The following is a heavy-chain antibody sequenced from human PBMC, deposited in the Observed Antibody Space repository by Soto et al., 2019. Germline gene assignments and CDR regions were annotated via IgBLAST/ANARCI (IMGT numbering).Heavy chain of an antibody. V-gene: IGHV1-3*01. CDR1: GYTFTSYA. CDR3: ARGVRNMVRGVIITPFDY. CDR2: INAGNGNT. Sequence: ASVKVSCKASGYTFTSYAMHWVRQAPGQRLEWMGWINAGNGNTEYSQKFQGRVTITRDTSASTAYMELSSLRSEDTAVYYCARGVRNMVRGVIITPFDYWGQGTLVTVSS. D-gene: IGHD3-10*01. J-gene: IGHJ4*02.